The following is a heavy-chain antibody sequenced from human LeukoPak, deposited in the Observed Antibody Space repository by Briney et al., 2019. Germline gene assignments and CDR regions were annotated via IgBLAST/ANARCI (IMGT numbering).Heavy chain of an antibody. CDR2: ISSSSSYI. CDR1: GFTFSSYS. V-gene: IGHV3-21*01. Sequence: GGSLRLSCAASGFTFSSYSMNWVRQAPGKGLEWVSSISSSSSYIYYADSVKGRFTISRDNAKNSLYLQMNSLRGEDTAVYYCARDRGDFWTGYYTNYFDYWGQGTLVTVSS. D-gene: IGHD3/OR15-3a*01. J-gene: IGHJ4*02. CDR3: ARDRGDFWTGYYTNYFDY.